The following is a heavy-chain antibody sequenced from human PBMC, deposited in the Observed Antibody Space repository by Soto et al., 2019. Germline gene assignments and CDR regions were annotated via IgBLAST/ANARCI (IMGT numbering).Heavy chain of an antibody. Sequence: QVHLVQSGAEVKKPGASVKVSCQGSGYAFTTYGITWVRQAPGQGLEWMGWISAHNGNTNYAQNLQGRVTVNRDTATSEAYMELRSRRYADAGVDYCARGRYGDYGGHGVLVTVSS. V-gene: IGHV1-18*01. D-gene: IGHD1-1*01. CDR1: GYAFTTYG. CDR2: ISAHNGNT. J-gene: IGHJ4*01. CDR3: ARGRYGDY.